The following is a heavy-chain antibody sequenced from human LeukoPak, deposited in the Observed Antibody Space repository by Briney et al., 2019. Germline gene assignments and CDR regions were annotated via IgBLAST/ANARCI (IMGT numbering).Heavy chain of an antibody. CDR2: IIPIFGTA. J-gene: IGHJ3*02. CDR1: GGTFGSYT. V-gene: IGHV1-69*05. D-gene: IGHD3-22*01. CDR3: ARHQSSGYYLDAFDI. Sequence: GASVKVSCKASGGTFGSYTISWVRQAPGQGLEWMGRIIPIFGTANYAQKFQGRVTITTDESTSTAYMELSSLRSEDTAVYYCARHQSSGYYLDAFDIWGQGTMVTVSS.